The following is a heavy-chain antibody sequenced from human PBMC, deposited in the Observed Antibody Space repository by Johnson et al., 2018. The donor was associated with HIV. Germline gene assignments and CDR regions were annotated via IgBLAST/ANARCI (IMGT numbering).Heavy chain of an antibody. CDR2: IRYDGSNK. CDR3: ASLSSSLFGAFDI. V-gene: IGHV3-30*02. J-gene: IGHJ3*02. Sequence: QVQLVESGGGVVQPGGSLRLSCAASGFTFSSYGMHWVRQAPGKGLEWVAFIRYDGSNKYYADSVKGRFTISRDNSKNTLYLQMNSLRAEDTAVYYCASLSSSLFGAFDIWGQGTMVTVSS. D-gene: IGHD6-13*01. CDR1: GFTFSSYG.